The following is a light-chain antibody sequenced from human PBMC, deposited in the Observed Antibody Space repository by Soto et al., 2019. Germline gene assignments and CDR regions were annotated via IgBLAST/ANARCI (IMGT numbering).Light chain of an antibody. CDR2: KAS. Sequence: DIQMTQSPSTLSASVGDRVTITCRASQSISSWLAWYQQKPGKAPKLLIYKASSLESGVPSRFSGSGSGTEFTLTITSLQPDDFATYYCQQYNGYPWTFGQGTKVET. J-gene: IGKJ1*01. V-gene: IGKV1-5*03. CDR1: QSISSW. CDR3: QQYNGYPWT.